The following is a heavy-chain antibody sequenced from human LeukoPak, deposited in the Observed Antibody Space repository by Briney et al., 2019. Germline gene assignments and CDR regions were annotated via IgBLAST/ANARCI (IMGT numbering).Heavy chain of an antibody. D-gene: IGHD6-13*01. J-gene: IGHJ5*02. V-gene: IGHV4-59*01. CDR2: IYYSGST. Sequence: SETLSLTCTVSGGSISSDYWSWIRQPPGKGLVWTGYIYYSGSTNYNPSLKSRVIISMDTSKNQFSLKLSSVTAADTAVYYCAREVSSTWFEWFDPWGQGTLVTVSS. CDR3: AREVSSTWFEWFDP. CDR1: GGSISSDY.